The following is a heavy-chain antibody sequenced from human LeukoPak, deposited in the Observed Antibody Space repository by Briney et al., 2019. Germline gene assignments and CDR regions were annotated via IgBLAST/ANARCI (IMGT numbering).Heavy chain of an antibody. Sequence: SETLSLTCTVSGGSISSYYWSWIRQPPGKGLEWIGYIYYSGSTNYNPSLKSRVTISVDTSKNQFSLKLSPVTAADTAVYYCGRLRDGFDVFDIWGQGTMVTVFS. V-gene: IGHV4-59*08. J-gene: IGHJ3*02. CDR1: GGSISSYY. CDR2: IYYSGST. D-gene: IGHD5-24*01. CDR3: GRLRDGFDVFDI.